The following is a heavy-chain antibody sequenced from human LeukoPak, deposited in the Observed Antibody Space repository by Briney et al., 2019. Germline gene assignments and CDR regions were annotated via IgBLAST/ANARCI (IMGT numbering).Heavy chain of an antibody. J-gene: IGHJ4*02. Sequence: SETLSLTCTVSGGSISSYYWSWIRQPPGKGLEWIGYIYYSGSTNYNPSLKSRVTISVDTSKNQFSLKLSSVTAADTAVYYCARDAPYGDYVDYWGQGTLVTVSS. V-gene: IGHV4-59*01. CDR3: ARDAPYGDYVDY. D-gene: IGHD4-17*01. CDR1: GGSISSYY. CDR2: IYYSGST.